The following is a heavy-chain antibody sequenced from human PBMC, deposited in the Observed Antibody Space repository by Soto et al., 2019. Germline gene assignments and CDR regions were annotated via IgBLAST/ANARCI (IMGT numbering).Heavy chain of an antibody. Sequence: VESLKISCKGSGYSFAGYWITWVRQKPVKVLEWMGRIDPSDSQTYYSPSFRGHVTISVTKSITTVFLQWSSLRASDTAMYYCARQIYDSDTGPNFQYYFDSWGQGTPVTVSS. CDR3: ARQIYDSDTGPNFQYYFDS. CDR2: IDPSDSQT. V-gene: IGHV5-10-1*01. D-gene: IGHD3-22*01. J-gene: IGHJ4*02. CDR1: GYSFAGYW.